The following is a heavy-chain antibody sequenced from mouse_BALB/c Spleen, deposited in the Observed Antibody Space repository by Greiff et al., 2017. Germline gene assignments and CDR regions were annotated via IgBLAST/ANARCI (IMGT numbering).Heavy chain of an antibody. Sequence: VQLQQSGTVLARPGASVKMSCKASGYTFTSYWMHWVKQRPGQGLEWIGAIYPGNSDTSYNQKFKGKAKLTAVTSTSTAYMELSSLTNEDSAVYYGTRRGTMVTSFDVWGAGTTVTVSS. CDR2: IYPGNSDT. V-gene: IGHV1-5*01. CDR3: TRRGTMVTSFDV. CDR1: GYTFTSYW. D-gene: IGHD2-2*01. J-gene: IGHJ1*01.